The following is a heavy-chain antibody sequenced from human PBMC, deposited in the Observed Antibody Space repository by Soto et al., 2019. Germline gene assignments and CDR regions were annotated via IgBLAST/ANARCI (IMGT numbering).Heavy chain of an antibody. Sequence: QVQLVESGGGVVQPGRSLRLSCAASGFTFSSYAMHWVRQAPGKGLEWVAVISYDGSNKYYADSVKGRFTISRDNSKNTLYLQMNSLRAEGTAVYYCARESYGELYFDYWGQGTLVTVSS. V-gene: IGHV3-30-3*01. CDR1: GFTFSSYA. CDR2: ISYDGSNK. CDR3: ARESYGELYFDY. D-gene: IGHD3-10*01. J-gene: IGHJ4*02.